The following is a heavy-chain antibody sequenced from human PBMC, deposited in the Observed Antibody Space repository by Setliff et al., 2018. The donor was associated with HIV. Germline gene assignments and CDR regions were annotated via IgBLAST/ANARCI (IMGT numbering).Heavy chain of an antibody. V-gene: IGHV3-7*05. CDR1: GFTFSTYW. D-gene: IGHD1-26*01. CDR3: ATDCAVVGGTGSLDS. J-gene: IGHJ4*02. CDR2: IKQEGSEK. Sequence: TGGSLRLSCAASGFTFSTYWMSWVRQAPGKGLEWVANIKQEGSEKNYMDSVKGRFTISRDNAKNSLYLQMNSLRVEDTAVYYCATDCAVVGGTGSLDSWGQGTLVTVPQ.